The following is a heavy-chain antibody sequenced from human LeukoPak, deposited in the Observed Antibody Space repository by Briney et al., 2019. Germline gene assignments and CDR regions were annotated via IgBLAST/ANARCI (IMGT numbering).Heavy chain of an antibody. D-gene: IGHD2-15*01. CDR3: AKAFLGYCSGGSRFDFDY. CDR2: ISSSGTTI. CDR1: GFTLSTYE. J-gene: IGHJ4*02. V-gene: IGHV3-48*03. Sequence: GGSLRLSCVASGFTLSTYEMIWVRQAPGKGLEWVSYISSSGTTIHYAESVRGRITISRDNAKNSLYLQMNSLRAEDTAVYYCAKAFLGYCSGGSRFDFDYWGQGTLVTVSS.